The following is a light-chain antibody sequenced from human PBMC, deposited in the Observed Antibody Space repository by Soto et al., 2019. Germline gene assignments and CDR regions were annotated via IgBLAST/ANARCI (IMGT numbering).Light chain of an antibody. Sequence: QSALTQPPSASGSPGQSVTISCTGTSSDVGGYNYVSWYQQHPGKAPKLMIFEVSKRPSGVPDRFSGSKSGNTASLTVSGLQAEDDADYYCSSYAGNNNKMVFGGGTKLTVL. CDR3: SSYAGNNNKMV. CDR2: EVS. J-gene: IGLJ2*01. V-gene: IGLV2-8*01. CDR1: SSDVGGYNY.